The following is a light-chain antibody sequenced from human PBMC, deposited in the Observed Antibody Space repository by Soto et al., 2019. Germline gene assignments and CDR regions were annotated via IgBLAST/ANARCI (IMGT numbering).Light chain of an antibody. CDR3: SSYSRIITGV. V-gene: IGLV2-14*01. J-gene: IGLJ3*02. CDR1: SSDVGDYNY. CDR2: DVS. Sequence: QSALTQPASVSGSPGQSITISCTGTSSDVGDYNYVSWYQQLPGKAPKLLIYDVSSRPSGVSYRFSGSKSGNRASLTISGLQADDEADYYCSSYSRIITGVFGGGTKLTVL.